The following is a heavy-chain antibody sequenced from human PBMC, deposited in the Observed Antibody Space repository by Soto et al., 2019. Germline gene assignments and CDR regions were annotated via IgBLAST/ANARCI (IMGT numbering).Heavy chain of an antibody. CDR3: AVEDSVWGSYRFFDY. D-gene: IGHD3-16*02. CDR1: GDSVSSYNYY. Sequence: PSETLSLTCSVSGDSVSSYNYYWSWIRQPPGKGLEWIGYTYYSGSTNYNPSLRSRVTISADTSNNQFSLKLTSVTAADTAVYYCAVEDSVWGSYRFFDYWGDGTLVTVSS. J-gene: IGHJ4*01. V-gene: IGHV4-61*01. CDR2: TYYSGST.